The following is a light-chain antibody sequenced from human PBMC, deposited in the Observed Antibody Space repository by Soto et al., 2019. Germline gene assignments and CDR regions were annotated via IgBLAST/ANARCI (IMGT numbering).Light chain of an antibody. CDR2: ATS. J-gene: IGKJ1*01. CDR1: QSVSIRH. CDR3: QQYGTSWT. Sequence: IVLTQSPGTRSLSPGEGATLSCRSSQSVSIRHLAWYQQRPGQAPRLLIYATSDRATGTPDRFSGSGSGTDFTLTITSLEPEDFAVYYCQQYGTSWTFGQGTKVEI. V-gene: IGKV3-20*01.